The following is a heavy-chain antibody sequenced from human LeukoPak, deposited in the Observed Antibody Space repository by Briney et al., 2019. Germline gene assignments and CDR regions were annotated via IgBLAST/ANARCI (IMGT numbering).Heavy chain of an antibody. CDR2: IYHSGSA. V-gene: IGHV4-4*02. Sequence: SETLSLTCAVSGGSISRSNWWSWVRQPPGKGLEWIGEIYHSGSANYNPSLKSRVTISVDTSKNQFSLKLSSVTAADTAVYYCARRSEVATIIDYWGQGTLVTVSS. CDR3: ARRSEVATIIDY. J-gene: IGHJ4*02. D-gene: IGHD5-12*01. CDR1: GGSISRSNW.